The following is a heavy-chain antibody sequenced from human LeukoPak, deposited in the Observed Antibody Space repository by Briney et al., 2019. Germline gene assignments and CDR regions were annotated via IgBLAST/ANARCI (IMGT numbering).Heavy chain of an antibody. V-gene: IGHV4-4*07. J-gene: IGHJ4*02. Sequence: NTSETLSLTCTVSGDSISGYYWSWIRQPAGKGLEWIGRIYTSGSTKYNPSFQGRVTMSLDTSKNQFSLRLSSVTAADTATYYCAKYKFGSDYFSNWGQGTLVTVSS. CDR3: AKYKFGSDYFSN. CDR2: IYTSGST. D-gene: IGHD2/OR15-2a*01. CDR1: GDSISGYY.